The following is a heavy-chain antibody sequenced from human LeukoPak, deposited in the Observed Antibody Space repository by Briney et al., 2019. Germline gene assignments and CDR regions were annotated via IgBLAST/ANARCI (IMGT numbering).Heavy chain of an antibody. CDR1: GFTFSDST. J-gene: IGHJ6*02. V-gene: IGHV3-73*01. CDR2: IRGRGNNYAT. D-gene: IGHD2-15*01. CDR3: SRAGEFDDVVVPDYYGMDV. Sequence: GGSLRLSCAASGFTFSDSTIHWVRQAAGKGLDWVGRIRGRGNNYATAYAAPLRGRFTISGDDSKETTFLQMNSLKTEDTAIYYCSRAGEFDDVVVPDYYGMDVWGRGTTVTVSS.